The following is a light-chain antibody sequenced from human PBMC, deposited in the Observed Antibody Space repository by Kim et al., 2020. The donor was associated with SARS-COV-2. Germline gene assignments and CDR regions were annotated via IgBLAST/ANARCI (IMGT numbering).Light chain of an antibody. V-gene: IGLV2-14*01. CDR2: DVT. J-gene: IGLJ1*01. CDR1: SSDIGGYNY. CDR3: SSSASSSTYV. Sequence: QSALTQPASVSGSPGQSITISCTGTSSDIGGYNYVSWYQQYPGKAPKLLIYDVTKRPSGVSNRFSGSKFGITASLTISGLQAEDEADYYCSSSASSSTYVFGIGTKVTVL.